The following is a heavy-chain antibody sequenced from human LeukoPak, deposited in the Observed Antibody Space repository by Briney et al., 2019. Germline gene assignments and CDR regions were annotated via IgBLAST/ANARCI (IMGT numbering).Heavy chain of an antibody. CDR1: GGSFSGYY. V-gene: IGHV4-34*01. Sequence: SETLSLTCAVYGGSFSGYYRSWIRQPPGKGLEWIGEINHSGSTNYNPSLKSRVTISVDTSKNQFSLKLSSVTAADTAVYYCARLLMAAAGKNDAFDIWGQGTMVTVSS. J-gene: IGHJ3*02. CDR2: INHSGST. D-gene: IGHD6-13*01. CDR3: ARLLMAAAGKNDAFDI.